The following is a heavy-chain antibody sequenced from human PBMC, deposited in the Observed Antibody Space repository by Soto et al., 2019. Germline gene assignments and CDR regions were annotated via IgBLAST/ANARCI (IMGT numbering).Heavy chain of an antibody. J-gene: IGHJ2*01. V-gene: IGHV4-39*01. D-gene: IGHD2-21*02. CDR2: IYYSGST. CDR3: ARPGVVVTAPSSRDWYFDL. Sequence: QLQLQESGPGLVKPSETLSLTCTVSGGSISSSSYYWGWIRQPPGKGLEWIGSIYYSGSTYYNPSLKSRVTISVDTSENQFSLKLSSVTAADTAVYYCARPGVVVTAPSSRDWYFDLWGRGTLVTVSS. CDR1: GGSISSSSYY.